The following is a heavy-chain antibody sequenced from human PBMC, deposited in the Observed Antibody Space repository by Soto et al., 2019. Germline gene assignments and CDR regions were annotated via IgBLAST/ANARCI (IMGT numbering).Heavy chain of an antibody. V-gene: IGHV3-13*01. J-gene: IGHJ4*02. CDR1: GFTFSSYA. CDR2: IGTAGDT. Sequence: GGSLRLSCAASGFTFSSYAMSWVRQATGKGLEWVSAIGTAGDTYYPGSVKGRFTISRENAKNSLYLQMNSLRAGDTAVYYCARVQRYCSGGSCYLYDYWGQGTLVTVSS. CDR3: ARVQRYCSGGSCYLYDY. D-gene: IGHD2-15*01.